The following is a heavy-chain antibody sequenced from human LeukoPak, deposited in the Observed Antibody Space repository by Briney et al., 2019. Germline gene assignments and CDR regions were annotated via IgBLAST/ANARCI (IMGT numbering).Heavy chain of an antibody. CDR3: ARVHWCSGGSCYSGMDY. V-gene: IGHV3-66*01. CDR1: GFTVSSKD. J-gene: IGHJ4*02. D-gene: IGHD2-15*01. Sequence: GGSLRLSCAASGFTVSSKDMTWVRQAPGKGLEWVSVIYSGGSTYYADSVKGRFTISRDNSKNTLYFQMNSLRAEDTAVYYCARVHWCSGGSCYSGMDYWGQGTLVTVSS. CDR2: IYSGGST.